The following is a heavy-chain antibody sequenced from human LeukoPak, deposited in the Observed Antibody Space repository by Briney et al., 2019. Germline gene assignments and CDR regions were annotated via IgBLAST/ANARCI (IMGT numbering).Heavy chain of an antibody. J-gene: IGHJ4*02. D-gene: IGHD6-13*01. V-gene: IGHV3-48*03. Sequence: GGSLRLSCAASGFTFSSYEMNWVRQAPGKGLEWVSYISSSGTIIYYADSVKGRFTISRDNDKNSVYLQMNSLRAEDTAVYYCVRGLGPWYSSTWGYDYWGQGTLVTVSS. CDR1: GFTFSSYE. CDR3: VRGLGPWYSSTWGYDY. CDR2: ISSSGTII.